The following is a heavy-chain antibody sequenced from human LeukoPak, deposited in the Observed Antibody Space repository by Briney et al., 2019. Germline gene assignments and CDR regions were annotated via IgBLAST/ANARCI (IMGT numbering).Heavy chain of an antibody. CDR3: SRSGPGSCSGGNCYSNY. CDR2: ISAYNGNT. Sequence: ASVKVSCKASGYTFTNFGISWVRQAPGQGLEWMGWISAYNGNTNYAQKPQGRITMTTDTSTNTAYMELRSLRSDDTAVYYCSRSGPGSCSGGNCYSNYWGQGTLVTVSS. V-gene: IGHV1-18*01. D-gene: IGHD2-15*01. J-gene: IGHJ4*02. CDR1: GYTFTNFG.